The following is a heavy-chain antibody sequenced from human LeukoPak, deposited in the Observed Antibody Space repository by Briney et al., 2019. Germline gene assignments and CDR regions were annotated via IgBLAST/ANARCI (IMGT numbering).Heavy chain of an antibody. Sequence: SETLSLTCAVYGGSFSGHYWNWIRQPPGKGLEWIGEINHSGSTNYNPSLKGRVTISVDTSKNQFSLNVRSVTAADTAVYFCARGLQNTSYYYYYMDVWGKGTTVTVSS. J-gene: IGHJ6*03. CDR1: GGSFSGHY. CDR3: ARGLQNTSYYYYYMDV. V-gene: IGHV4-34*01. CDR2: INHSGST. D-gene: IGHD2/OR15-2a*01.